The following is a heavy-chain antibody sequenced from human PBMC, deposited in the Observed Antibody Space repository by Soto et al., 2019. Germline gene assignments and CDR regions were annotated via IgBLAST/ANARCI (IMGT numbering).Heavy chain of an antibody. J-gene: IGHJ4*02. V-gene: IGHV3-20*04. Sequence: GGSLILSCAASGFTFDDYGMSWVRQAPGKGLEWVSGINWNGGSTGYADSVKGRFTISRDNAKNSLYLQMNSLRAEDTALYYCAITAAGTWELDYWGQGTLVTVS. CDR2: INWNGGST. CDR1: GFTFDDYG. CDR3: AITAAGTWELDY. D-gene: IGHD6-13*01.